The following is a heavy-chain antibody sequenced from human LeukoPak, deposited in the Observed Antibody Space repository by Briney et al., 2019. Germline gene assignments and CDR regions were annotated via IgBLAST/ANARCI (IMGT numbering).Heavy chain of an antibody. D-gene: IGHD5-18*01. V-gene: IGHV3-48*01. CDR1: GFTFSTYT. CDR2: ISSIGSTI. Sequence: PGGSLRLSCAASGFTFSTYTRNWVRQAPGKGLEWVSSISSIGSTIYYADSVKGRFTISRDNYKNTLYLQMNSLRAEDTAVYYCAKRGAYSPPYWGQGTLVTVSS. J-gene: IGHJ4*02. CDR3: AKRGAYSPPY.